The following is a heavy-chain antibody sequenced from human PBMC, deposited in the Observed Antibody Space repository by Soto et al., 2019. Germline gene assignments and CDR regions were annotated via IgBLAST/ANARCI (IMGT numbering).Heavy chain of an antibody. J-gene: IGHJ4*02. V-gene: IGHV1-24*01. CDR1: GYTLTELS. CDR2: FDPEDGET. Sequence: ASVKVSCKVPGYTLTELSMHWVRQAPGKGLEWMGGFDPEDGETIYAQKFEGRATMTEDTSTDTAYMELSSLRSEDTAVYYCATDAHYYDSSGYYYVPLDYWGQGTLVTVSS. D-gene: IGHD3-22*01. CDR3: ATDAHYYDSSGYYYVPLDY.